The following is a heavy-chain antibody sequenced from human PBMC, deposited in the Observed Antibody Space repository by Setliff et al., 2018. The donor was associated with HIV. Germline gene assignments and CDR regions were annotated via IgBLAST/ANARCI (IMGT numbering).Heavy chain of an antibody. D-gene: IGHD3-16*01. CDR3: ARRLGATVFYYFDY. CDR1: GGSISSHF. Sequence: PSETLSLTCTVSGGSISSHFWSWIRQPPGKGLEWIGTVSYSGSTNYNPSLKSRVTISVDTSENQFSLKLNSVTAADTAVYYCARRLGATVFYYFDYWGQGTLVTVSS. V-gene: IGHV4-59*11. CDR2: VSYSGST. J-gene: IGHJ4*02.